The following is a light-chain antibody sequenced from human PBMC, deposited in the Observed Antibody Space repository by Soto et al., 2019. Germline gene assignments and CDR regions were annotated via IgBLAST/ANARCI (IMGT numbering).Light chain of an antibody. CDR2: GAS. J-gene: IGKJ4*01. V-gene: IGKV1-39*01. CDR1: QSISSY. Sequence: DIQMTQSPSSLSASVGDRVTITCRASQSISSYLNWYQQTPGKAPNLLIYGASTLQSGVPSRFSGSGSGTDFTLNISSLQPEDFATYYCQQSYRNPRTFGGGTKVEIK. CDR3: QQSYRNPRT.